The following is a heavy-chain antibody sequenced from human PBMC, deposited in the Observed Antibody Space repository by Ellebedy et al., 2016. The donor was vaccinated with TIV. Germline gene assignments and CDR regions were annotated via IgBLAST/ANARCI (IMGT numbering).Heavy chain of an antibody. CDR1: GGSISGSSYY. CDR2: IYYSGST. D-gene: IGHD2-8*01. CDR3: ARRQDIVLMVYANRAFDY. Sequence: SETLSLXCTVSGGSISGSSYYWGWIRQPPGKGLEWIGSIYYSGSTYYNPSLKSRVTISVDTSKNQFSLKLSSVTAADTAVYYCARRQDIVLMVYANRAFDYWGQGTLVTVSS. V-gene: IGHV4-39*01. J-gene: IGHJ4*02.